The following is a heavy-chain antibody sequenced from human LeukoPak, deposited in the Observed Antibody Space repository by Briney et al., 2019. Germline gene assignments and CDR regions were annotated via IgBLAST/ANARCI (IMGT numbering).Heavy chain of an antibody. V-gene: IGHV3-23*01. CDR3: AKGPGGPLLRYFDWLLPVDY. CDR1: GFTFSSYA. CDR2: ISGSGGST. J-gene: IGHJ4*02. D-gene: IGHD3-9*01. Sequence: PGGSLRLSCAASGFTFSSYAMSWVRQAPGKGLEWVSAISGSGGSTYYADSVKGRFTISRDNSKNTLYLQMNSLRAEDTAVYYCAKGPGGPLLRYFDWLLPVDYWGQGTLVTVSS.